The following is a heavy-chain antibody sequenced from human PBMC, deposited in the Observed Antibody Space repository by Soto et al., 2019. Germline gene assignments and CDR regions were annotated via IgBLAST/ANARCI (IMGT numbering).Heavy chain of an antibody. Sequence: QVQLVESGGGVVQPGRSLRLSCAASGFNFSTYGMHWVRQAPGRGLGWVAHVWHDGSNKYYADSVKGRFTIARDNSKNTLYLQMNSLRVEDTAVYYCARVAVLIWFGELFDYYGLDVWGQGTTVTVSS. CDR2: VWHDGSNK. CDR3: ARVAVLIWFGELFDYYGLDV. CDR1: GFNFSTYG. D-gene: IGHD3-10*01. V-gene: IGHV3-33*01. J-gene: IGHJ6*02.